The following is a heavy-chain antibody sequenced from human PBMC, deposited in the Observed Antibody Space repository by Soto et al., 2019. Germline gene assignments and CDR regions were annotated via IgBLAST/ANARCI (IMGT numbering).Heavy chain of an antibody. V-gene: IGHV1-2*04. D-gene: IGHD1-1*01. Sequence: ASVKVSCKASGYTFTGYYMHWVRQAPGQGLEWMGWINPNSGGTNYAQKFQGWVTMTRDTSISTAYMELSRLRSDDTAVYYCAREVGVQLERQFDYWGQGTLVTVSS. CDR2: INPNSGGT. J-gene: IGHJ4*02. CDR1: GYTFTGYY. CDR3: AREVGVQLERQFDY.